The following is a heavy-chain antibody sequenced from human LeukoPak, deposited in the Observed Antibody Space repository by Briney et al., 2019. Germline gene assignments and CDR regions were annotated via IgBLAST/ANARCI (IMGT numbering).Heavy chain of an antibody. J-gene: IGHJ5*02. CDR3: ARTTLLLWFGEYNNWFDP. CDR1: GGSISSSSYY. V-gene: IGHV4-39*01. D-gene: IGHD3-10*01. Sequence: PSETLSLTCTVSGGSISSSSYYWGWIRQPPGKGLEWIGSIYYSGSTYYNPSLKSRVTISVDTSKNQFSLKLSSVTAADTAVYYCARTTLLLWFGEYNNWFDPWGQGTLVTVSS. CDR2: IYYSGST.